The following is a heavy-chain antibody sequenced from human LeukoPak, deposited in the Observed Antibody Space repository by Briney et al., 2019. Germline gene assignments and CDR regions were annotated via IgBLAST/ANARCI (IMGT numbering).Heavy chain of an antibody. V-gene: IGHV4-39*01. CDR1: GGSLSSSRHY. CDR3: ARSIRHDFWSGSYYFDY. Sequence: SETLSLTCTVSGGSLSSSRHYWAWIRQPPGKGLEWIGSIYYSGTTYDNPSLRGRVTISVDSSKNQFSLNLTSVTAADTAVYYCARSIRHDFWSGSYYFDYWGQGSLVTVSS. CDR2: IYYSGTT. J-gene: IGHJ4*02. D-gene: IGHD3-3*01.